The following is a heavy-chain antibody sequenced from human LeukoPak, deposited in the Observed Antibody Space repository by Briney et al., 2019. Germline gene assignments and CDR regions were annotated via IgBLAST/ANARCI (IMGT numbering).Heavy chain of an antibody. CDR3: AGGYRYNYYMDV. V-gene: IGHV3-30*04. CDR1: GFTFSSYA. Sequence: PGRSLRLSCAASGFTFSSYAMHWVRQAPGKGLEWVAVISYDGSNKYYADSVKGRFTISRDNSKNTLYLQMNSLRAEDTAVYYCAGGYRYNYYMDVWGKGTTVTVSS. CDR2: ISYDGSNK. D-gene: IGHD5-18*01. J-gene: IGHJ6*03.